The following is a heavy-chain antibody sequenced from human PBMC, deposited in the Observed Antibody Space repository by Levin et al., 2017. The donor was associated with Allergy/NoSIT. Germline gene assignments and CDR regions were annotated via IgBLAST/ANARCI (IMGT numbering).Heavy chain of an antibody. J-gene: IGHJ4*02. Sequence: GGSLRLSCAASGFTFRSYAMNWVRQAPGKGLEWVSSISANGRSTYYPDSVKGRFAISRDDSKNTLYLQMTSLRTEDTAVYYCAKGPNSGYYYYFDYWGQGTLVTVSS. CDR2: ISANGRST. CDR1: GFTFRSYA. CDR3: AKGPNSGYYYYFDY. D-gene: IGHD3-22*01. V-gene: IGHV3-23*01.